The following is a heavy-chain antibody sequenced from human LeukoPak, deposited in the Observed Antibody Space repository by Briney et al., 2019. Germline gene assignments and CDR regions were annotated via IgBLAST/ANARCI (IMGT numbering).Heavy chain of an antibody. V-gene: IGHV3-21*01. CDR2: ISSSSSYI. CDR1: GFTFSSYS. D-gene: IGHD3-3*01. J-gene: IGHJ3*02. CDR3: ARAGSILEWLPHAFDI. Sequence: GGSLRLSCAASGFTFSSYSMDWVRQAPGKGLEWVSSISSSSSYIYYADSVKGRFTISRDNAKNSLYLQMNSLRAEDTAVYYCARAGSILEWLPHAFDIWGQGTMVAVSS.